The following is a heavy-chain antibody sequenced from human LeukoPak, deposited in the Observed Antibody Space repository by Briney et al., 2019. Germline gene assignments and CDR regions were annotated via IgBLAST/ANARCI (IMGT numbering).Heavy chain of an antibody. CDR1: GFTFSDYY. Sequence: GGSLRLSCAASGFTFSDYYMSWIRQAPGKGLEWVSYISSSGSTIYYADSVKGRFTISRDNAKNSLYLQMNSLRAEDTAVYYCAREERFAAPLDAFDIWGQGTMVTVSS. J-gene: IGHJ3*02. V-gene: IGHV3-11*04. D-gene: IGHD3-16*01. CDR3: AREERFAAPLDAFDI. CDR2: ISSSGSTI.